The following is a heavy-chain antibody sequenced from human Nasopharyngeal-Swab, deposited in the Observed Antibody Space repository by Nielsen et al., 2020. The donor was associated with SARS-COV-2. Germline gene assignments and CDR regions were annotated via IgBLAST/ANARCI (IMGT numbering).Heavy chain of an antibody. CDR1: GFTFSSYG. J-gene: IGHJ6*02. Sequence: GGSLRLSCAASGFTFSSYGMHWVRQAPGKGLEWVAVTWYDESNKYYADSVKGRITISRDSSKNTLYLQMNNLRAEDTAVYYCARDRGATTYGMDVWGQGTTVTVSS. CDR2: TWYDESNK. V-gene: IGHV3-33*01. D-gene: IGHD5-12*01. CDR3: ARDRGATTYGMDV.